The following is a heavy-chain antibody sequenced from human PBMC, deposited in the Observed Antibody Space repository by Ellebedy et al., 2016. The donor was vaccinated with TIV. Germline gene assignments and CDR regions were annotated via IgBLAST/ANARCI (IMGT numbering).Heavy chain of an antibody. J-gene: IGHJ4*02. CDR1: GGTFSSYA. D-gene: IGHD3-16*02. V-gene: IGHV1-69*13. CDR2: IIPIFGTA. Sequence: SVKVSXXASGGTFSSYAISWVRQAPGQGLEWMGGIIPIFGTANYAQKFQGRVTITADESTSTAYMELSSLRSEDTAVYYCAKAGLHLGELSSYWDLFDYWGQGTLVTVSS. CDR3: AKAGLHLGELSSYWDLFDY.